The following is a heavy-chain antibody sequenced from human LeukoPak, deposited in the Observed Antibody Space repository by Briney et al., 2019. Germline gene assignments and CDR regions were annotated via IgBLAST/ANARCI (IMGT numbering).Heavy chain of an antibody. CDR2: ISYDGSNK. Sequence: GGSLRLSCAASGFTFSSYAMHWVRQAPGKGLEWVAVISYDGSNKYYADSVKGRFTISRDNSKNTLYLQMNSLRAEDTAVYYCARDYCSSTSCYDDYWGQGTLVTVSS. D-gene: IGHD2-2*01. CDR3: ARDYCSSTSCYDDY. CDR1: GFTFSSYA. J-gene: IGHJ4*02. V-gene: IGHV3-30*04.